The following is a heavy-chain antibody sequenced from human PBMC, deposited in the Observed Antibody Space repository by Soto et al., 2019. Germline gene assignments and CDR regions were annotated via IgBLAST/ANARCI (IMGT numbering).Heavy chain of an antibody. V-gene: IGHV3-48*02. CDR2: ISSSSSTI. CDR1: GFTFSSYS. D-gene: IGHD3-3*01. J-gene: IGHJ6*02. CDR3: ASRVNDFWSGYAAEGMDV. Sequence: GGSLRLSCAASGFTFSSYSMNWVRQAPGKGLEWVSYISSSSSTIYYADSVKGRFTISRDNAKNSLYLQMNSLRDEDTAVYYCASRVNDFWSGYAAEGMDVWGQGTTVTVS.